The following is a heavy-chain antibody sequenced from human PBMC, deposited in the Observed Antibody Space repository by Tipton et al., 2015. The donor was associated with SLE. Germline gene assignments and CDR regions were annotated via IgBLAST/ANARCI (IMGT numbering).Heavy chain of an antibody. CDR1: GFTFSSYE. CDR3: ARVGAYSSSSGLY. CDR2: ISSSGSTT. V-gene: IGHV3-48*03. Sequence: SLRLSCAASGFTFSSYEMNWVRQAPGKGLEWVSYISSSGSTTYYADSVKGRFTISRDNAKNSLYLQMNSLRAEDTAVYYCARVGAYSSSSGLYWGQGTLVTVSS. D-gene: IGHD6-6*01. J-gene: IGHJ4*02.